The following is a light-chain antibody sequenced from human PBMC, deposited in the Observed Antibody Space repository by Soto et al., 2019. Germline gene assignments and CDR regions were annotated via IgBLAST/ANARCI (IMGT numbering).Light chain of an antibody. CDR1: QDVSTW. J-gene: IGKJ5*01. V-gene: IGKV1-9*01. CDR2: AAS. Sequence: DIQMTQSPSSVSASVGDRVTITCRASQDVSTWLAWYQQKPGRVPEVLIYAASTLQSGVPSRFSGSGSGTEFTLTISGLLPEDFAAYHCQQLYTLPFTFGQGTRLEIK. CDR3: QQLYTLPFT.